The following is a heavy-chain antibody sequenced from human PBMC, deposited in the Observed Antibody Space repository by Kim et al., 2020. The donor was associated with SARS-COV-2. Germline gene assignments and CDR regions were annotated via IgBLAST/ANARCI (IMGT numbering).Heavy chain of an antibody. CDR3: ATGSAVGSSWYGMDV. CDR1: GFTFRNAW. J-gene: IGHJ6*02. CDR2: VKSKTDGGTT. D-gene: IGHD6-13*01. Sequence: GGSLRLSCAASGFTFRNAWMSWVRQAPGKGLEWVGRVKSKTDGGTTDYAAPVKGRFTISTDDSNNTLYLKMNSLKTEDTAVYYCATGSAVGSSWYGMDVWGRGTTVTVSS. V-gene: IGHV3-15*01.